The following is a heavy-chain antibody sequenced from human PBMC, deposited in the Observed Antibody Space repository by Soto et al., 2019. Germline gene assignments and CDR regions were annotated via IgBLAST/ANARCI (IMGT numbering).Heavy chain of an antibody. CDR2: INPSGGST. CDR3: ARDSGAYCGGDCQNAKYGMDV. V-gene: IGHV1-46*01. J-gene: IGHJ6*02. D-gene: IGHD2-21*02. Sequence: ASVKVSCKASGYTFTSYYMHWVRQAPGQGLEWMGIINPSGGSTSYAQKFQGRVTMTRDTSTSTVYMELSSLRSEDTAVYYCARDSGAYCGGDCQNAKYGMDVWGQGTTVTVSS. CDR1: GYTFTSYY.